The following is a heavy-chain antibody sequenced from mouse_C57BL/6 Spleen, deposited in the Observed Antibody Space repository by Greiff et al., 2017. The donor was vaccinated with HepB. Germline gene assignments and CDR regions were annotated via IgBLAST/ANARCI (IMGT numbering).Heavy chain of an antibody. J-gene: IGHJ2*01. Sequence: VQLQQSGAELARPGASVKLSCKASGYTFTSYGISWVKQRTGQGLEWIGEIYPRSGNTYYNEKFKGKATLTADKSSSTAYMELRSLTSEDAAVYFCARGSSWGYYFDYGGQGTTLTVSS. V-gene: IGHV1-81*01. CDR1: GYTFTSYG. D-gene: IGHD1-1*01. CDR3: ARGSSWGYYFDY. CDR2: IYPRSGNT.